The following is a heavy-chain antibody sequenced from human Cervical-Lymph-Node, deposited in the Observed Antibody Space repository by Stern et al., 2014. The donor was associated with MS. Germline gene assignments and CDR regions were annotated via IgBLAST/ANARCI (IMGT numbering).Heavy chain of an antibody. Sequence: QVQLMQSGSELRMPGASVKVSCKPSGYTFTAFPMNWVRQAPGQGLEWMGWINTNTGHPTYAQGFTGRFVFSLDTSVSTAYLQISSLKAEDTAVYYCARVWSEYGGYGMDVWGQGTTVTVFS. V-gene: IGHV7-4-1*02. CDR1: GYTFTAFP. D-gene: IGHD4-23*01. CDR2: INTNTGHP. CDR3: ARVWSEYGGYGMDV. J-gene: IGHJ6*02.